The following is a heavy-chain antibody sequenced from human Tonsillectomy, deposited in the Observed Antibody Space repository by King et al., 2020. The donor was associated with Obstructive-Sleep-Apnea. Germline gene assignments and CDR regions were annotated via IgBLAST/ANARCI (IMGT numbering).Heavy chain of an antibody. CDR1: GFSFEDYA. V-gene: IGHV3-9*01. CDR2: INWNSGKL. CDR3: VKDRAGGIPDAFDI. D-gene: IGHD3-16*01. J-gene: IGHJ3*02. Sequence: VQLVESGGGLGQPGRSLRLSCAASGFSFEDYAMHWVRQVPGKGLEWVSGINWNSGKLAYADSVKGRFTISRDNSKNSLYLQMNSLRTEDTALYYCVKDRAGGIPDAFDIWGQGTMVTVSS.